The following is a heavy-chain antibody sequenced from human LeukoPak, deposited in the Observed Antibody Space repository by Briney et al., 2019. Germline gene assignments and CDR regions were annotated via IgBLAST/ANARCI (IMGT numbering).Heavy chain of an antibody. D-gene: IGHD5-12*01. CDR3: ANFPGGYSPYYFDY. V-gene: IGHV3-23*01. CDR2: ISGSGGST. CDR1: GFTFSSYS. Sequence: SGGSLRLSCAASGFTFSSYSMNWVRQAPGKGLEWVSAISGSGGSTYYADSVKGRFTISRDNSKNTLYLQMNSLRAEDTAVYYCANFPGGYSPYYFDYWGQGTLVTVSS. J-gene: IGHJ4*02.